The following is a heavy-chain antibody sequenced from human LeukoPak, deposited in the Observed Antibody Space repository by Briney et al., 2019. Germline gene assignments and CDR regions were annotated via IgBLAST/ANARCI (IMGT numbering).Heavy chain of an antibody. D-gene: IGHD3-9*01. CDR2: ISPSNGNT. J-gene: IGHJ4*02. Sequence: ASVKVSCKGSGYTFTSYGISWVRQASGQGLEWMGWISPSNGNTYYVQKFQGRLTMTTDTSTNTAYMDLRSLRSDDTAMYYCARVDILTGYYYFDYRGQGTLVTVFS. V-gene: IGHV1-18*01. CDR3: ARVDILTGYYYFDY. CDR1: GYTFTSYG.